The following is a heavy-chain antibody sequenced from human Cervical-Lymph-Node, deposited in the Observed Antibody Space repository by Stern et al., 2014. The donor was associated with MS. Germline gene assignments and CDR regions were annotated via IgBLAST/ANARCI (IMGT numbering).Heavy chain of an antibody. CDR1: GGSISSGGFY. CDR3: ARERRYYYGSGTYLYYFDH. D-gene: IGHD3-10*01. Sequence: QMQLQESGPGLVKPSQTLSLTCTVSGGSISSGGFYWSWIRQHPGKGLEWIGYIFNSWSTSYNPSLKSRVTISVATSKNQFSLRLTSVTAADTAVYYCARERRYYYGSGTYLYYFDHWGQGTLVTVSS. V-gene: IGHV4-31*03. CDR2: IFNSWST. J-gene: IGHJ4*02.